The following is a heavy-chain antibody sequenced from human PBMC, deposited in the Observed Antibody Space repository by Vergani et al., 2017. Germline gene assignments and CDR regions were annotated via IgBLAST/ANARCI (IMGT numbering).Heavy chain of an antibody. CDR3: ARQSTGYCSGGSCYGRSYFDY. CDR2: IYPGDSDT. J-gene: IGHJ4*02. CDR1: GYTFTNYW. D-gene: IGHD2-15*01. V-gene: IGHV5-51*01. Sequence: VQLVQSGAEVKKPGASVKVSCKASGYTFTNYWIGWVRQMPGKGLEWMGIIYPGDSDTRYSPSFQGQVTISADKSISTAYLQWSSLKASDTAMYYCARQSTGYCSGGSCYGRSYFDYWGQGTLVTVSS.